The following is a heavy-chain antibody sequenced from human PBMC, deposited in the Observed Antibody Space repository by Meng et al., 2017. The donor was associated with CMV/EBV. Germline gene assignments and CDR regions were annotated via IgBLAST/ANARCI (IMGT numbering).Heavy chain of an antibody. CDR2: ISAYNGNT. D-gene: IGHD3-16*02. J-gene: IGHJ4*02. CDR1: GYTFTSYG. V-gene: IGHV1-18*01. CDR3: ARHSEEFYDYVWGSYRVLRIFDY. Sequence: ASVKVSCKASGYTFTSYGISWVRQAPGQGLEWMGWISAYNGNTNYAQKLQGRVTMTTDTSTSTAYMELRSLRSDDTAVYYCARHSEEFYDYVWGSYRVLRIFDYWGQGTLVTVSS.